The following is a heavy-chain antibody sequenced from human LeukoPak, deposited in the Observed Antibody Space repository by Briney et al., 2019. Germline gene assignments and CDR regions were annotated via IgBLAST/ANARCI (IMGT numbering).Heavy chain of an antibody. D-gene: IGHD2-15*01. CDR2: INRDGSEK. Sequence: GGSLRLSCTVSGFSLSNHWMTWVRQAPGKGLEWVANINRDGSEKYYVDSVKGRFTISRDNAKNSLYLQMNSLRAEDTAVYYCARISIVVVVAAKGNWYFDLWGRGTLVTVSS. V-gene: IGHV3-7*01. CDR3: ARISIVVVVAAKGNWYFDL. J-gene: IGHJ2*01. CDR1: GFSLSNHW.